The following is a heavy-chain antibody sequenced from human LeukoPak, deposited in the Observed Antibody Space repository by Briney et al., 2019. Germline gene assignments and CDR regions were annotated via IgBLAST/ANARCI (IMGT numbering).Heavy chain of an antibody. CDR2: INPKSGGT. Sequence: ASVKVSCKTSGYIFTGYYMHWVRQAPGQGLEWMGWINPKSGGTSYPQKFQGRVSMTRDTSISTAYMELSRLRSDDTAVYYCVPSNNFYYFDYWGQGTLVTVSS. D-gene: IGHD1-1*01. CDR3: VPSNNFYYFDY. J-gene: IGHJ4*02. CDR1: GYIFTGYY. V-gene: IGHV1-2*02.